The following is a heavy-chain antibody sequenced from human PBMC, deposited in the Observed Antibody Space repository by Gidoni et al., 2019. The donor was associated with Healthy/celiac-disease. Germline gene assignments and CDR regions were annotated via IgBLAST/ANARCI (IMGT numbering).Heavy chain of an antibody. CDR3: ARDDSSSSSLPYWYFDL. CDR1: GFTVSSNY. V-gene: IGHV3-66*02. Sequence: EVQLVESGGGLVQPGGSLRLSCAASGFTVSSNYMSWVRQAPGKGLELVSVIYSGGSTYYADSVKGRFTISRDNSKNTLYLQMNSLRAEDTAVYYCARDDSSSSSLPYWYFDLWGRGTLVTVSS. CDR2: IYSGGST. J-gene: IGHJ2*01. D-gene: IGHD6-13*01.